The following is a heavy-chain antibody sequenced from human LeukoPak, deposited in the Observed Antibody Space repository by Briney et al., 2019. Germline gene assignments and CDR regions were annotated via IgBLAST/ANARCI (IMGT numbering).Heavy chain of an antibody. V-gene: IGHV1-69*06. D-gene: IGHD6-13*01. J-gene: IGHJ4*02. CDR3: ARGTSGIAAAGTNY. Sequence: SVKVSCKASGGTFSSYATSWVRQAPGQGLEWMGGIIPIFGTANYAQKFQGRVTITADKSTSTAYMELSSLRSEDTAVYYCARGTSGIAAAGTNYWGQGTLVTVSS. CDR2: IIPIFGTA. CDR1: GGTFSSYA.